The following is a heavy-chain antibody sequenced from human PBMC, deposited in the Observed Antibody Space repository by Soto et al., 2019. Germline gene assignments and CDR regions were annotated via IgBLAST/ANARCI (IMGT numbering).Heavy chain of an antibody. V-gene: IGHV3-23*01. CDR3: AKESFGILTGPDY. D-gene: IGHD3-9*01. CDR2: IKGSGGGK. Sequence: GGSLRLSCAASGFTFSSYWMSWVRQAPGKGLEWVPDIKGSGGGKYYADSVKGRFTISRDNAKNTLYLQMNSLRAEDTAVYYCAKESFGILTGPDYWGQGTLVTVSS. J-gene: IGHJ4*02. CDR1: GFTFSSYW.